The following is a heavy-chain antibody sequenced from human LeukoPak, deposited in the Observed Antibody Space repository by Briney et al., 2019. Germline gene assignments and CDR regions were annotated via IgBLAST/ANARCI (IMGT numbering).Heavy chain of an antibody. D-gene: IGHD3-9*01. Sequence: ASVKVSCKASGYTFTNYGISWVRQAPGQGLEWMGWISTYNGNTNYAQKLQGRVTMTTDTSTSTAYMELRSLRSDDTAVYYCAGSNYDILTGYQFDYWGQGTLVTVSS. CDR3: AGSNYDILTGYQFDY. J-gene: IGHJ4*02. CDR1: GYTFTNYG. V-gene: IGHV1-18*01. CDR2: ISTYNGNT.